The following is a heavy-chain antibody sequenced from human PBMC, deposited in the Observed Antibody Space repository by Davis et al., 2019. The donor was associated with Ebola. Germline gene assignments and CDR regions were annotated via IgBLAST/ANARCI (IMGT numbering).Heavy chain of an antibody. CDR2: IHSDGTST. CDR1: GFSFSSTW. Sequence: HTGGSLRLSCAASGFSFSSTWMHWVRQAPGKGLVWVSRIHSDGTSTIYTDSVKGRFTISRDNSKNTLYLQMNSLRAEDTAVYYCARGVVVVITAGGMDVWGKGTTVTVSS. D-gene: IGHD3-22*01. CDR3: ARGVVVVITAGGMDV. V-gene: IGHV3-74*01. J-gene: IGHJ6*04.